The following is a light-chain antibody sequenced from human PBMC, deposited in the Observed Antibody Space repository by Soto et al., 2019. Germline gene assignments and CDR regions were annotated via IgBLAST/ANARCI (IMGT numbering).Light chain of an antibody. CDR3: SSYTSTNPYVV. CDR2: EVI. CDR1: SSDIGGYNY. Sequence: QSVLTQPASVSGSPGQSTTISCTGTSSDIGGYNYVSWYQQHPGKAPKLMIYEVINRPSGVSNRFSGTKSGNTASLTISGLQAEDEADYYCSSYTSTNPYVVFGGGTKLTVL. J-gene: IGLJ2*01. V-gene: IGLV2-14*01.